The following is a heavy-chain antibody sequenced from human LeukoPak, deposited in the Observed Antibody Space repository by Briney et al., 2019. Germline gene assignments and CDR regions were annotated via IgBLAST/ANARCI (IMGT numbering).Heavy chain of an antibody. Sequence: PGGSLRLSCAASGFTFSSYSMNWVRQAPGKGLEWVSSISSSSSYIYYADSVKGRFTISRGNAKNSLYLQMNSLRAEDTAVYYCARDRLVGATTVVYWGQGTLVTVSS. CDR1: GFTFSSYS. J-gene: IGHJ4*02. CDR2: ISSSSSYI. D-gene: IGHD1-26*01. V-gene: IGHV3-21*01. CDR3: ARDRLVGATTVVY.